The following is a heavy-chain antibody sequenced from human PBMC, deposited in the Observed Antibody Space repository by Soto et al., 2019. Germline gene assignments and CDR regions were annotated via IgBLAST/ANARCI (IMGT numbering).Heavy chain of an antibody. CDR2: INLDGSEK. D-gene: IGHD5-18*01. V-gene: IGHV3-7*05. CDR1: GFTFRTYW. CDR3: ARDGSTRWYSYDYHGMDV. J-gene: IGHJ6*02. Sequence: EVQLVESGGGLVQPGGSLRLSCAASGFTFRTYWLSWVRQVPGKGLEWVANINLDGSEKNYVDSVKGRFTISRDNGRNSVYLKMSSLRAEDTALYYCARDGSTRWYSYDYHGMDVWGQGTTVTVSS.